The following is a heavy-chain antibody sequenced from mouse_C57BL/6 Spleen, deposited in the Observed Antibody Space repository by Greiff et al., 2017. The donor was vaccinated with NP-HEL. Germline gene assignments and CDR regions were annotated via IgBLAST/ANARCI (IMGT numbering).Heavy chain of an antibody. D-gene: IGHD1-1*01. CDR2: IWSGGST. Sequence: QVQLQQSGPGLVQPSQSLSITCTVSGFSLTSYGVHWVRQSPGKGLEWLGVIWSGGSTDYNAAFISRLSISKDNSKSQVFFKMNSLQADDTAIYYCARMDYYYGSSYAMDYWGQGTSVTVSS. V-gene: IGHV2-2*01. CDR3: ARMDYYYGSSYAMDY. J-gene: IGHJ4*01. CDR1: GFSLTSYG.